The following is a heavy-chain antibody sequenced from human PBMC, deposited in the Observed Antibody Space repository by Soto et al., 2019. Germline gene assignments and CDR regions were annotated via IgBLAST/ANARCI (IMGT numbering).Heavy chain of an antibody. D-gene: IGHD6-19*01. CDR2: ISGYNSNT. J-gene: IGHJ6*02. V-gene: IGHV1-18*01. CDR1: GYTFSTYG. CDR3: AKDLYICGSGALDGYSCGMDV. Sequence: QVQLVQSGTEVETPGASVTVSCNASGYTFSTYGISWVRQAPGQGLEWMDWISGYNSNTKYAEMFQGRVTMTTDTATITADTELRSLRSDDTAVYSGAKDLYICGSGALDGYSCGMDVWGQGTMVTVSS.